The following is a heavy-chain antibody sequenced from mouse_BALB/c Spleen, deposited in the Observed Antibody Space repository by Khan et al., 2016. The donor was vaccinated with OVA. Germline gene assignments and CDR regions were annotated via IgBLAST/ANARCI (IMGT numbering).Heavy chain of an antibody. D-gene: IGHD2-2*01. CDR3: TRHGYVAWFSY. V-gene: IGHV1S135*01. Sequence: EVQLQQSGPEVMKPGASVKISCKASGYSFTSYYIHWVMQSHGKSLEWIGYIDPFSGTTTYNQKFKGKATLTVDKSSSTAYIHLRNLKFEDSAVYYCTRHGYVAWFSYWGQGTLVTVSA. CDR1: GYSFTSYY. J-gene: IGHJ3*01. CDR2: IDPFSGTT.